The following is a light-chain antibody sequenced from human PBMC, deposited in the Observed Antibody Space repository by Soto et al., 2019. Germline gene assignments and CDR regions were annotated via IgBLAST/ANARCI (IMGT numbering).Light chain of an antibody. CDR3: QQYDGFSM. CDR2: GAS. V-gene: IGKV3-20*01. CDR1: QSVGSDY. Sequence: EIVLTQTTDTLSLSPGERATLSCRASQSVGSDYLAWYQQKPGQAPRILIFGASGRATGIPDRFSGSGSGTDFTLTISSLQPDDFATYYCQQYDGFSMFGQGTKVDNK. J-gene: IGKJ1*01.